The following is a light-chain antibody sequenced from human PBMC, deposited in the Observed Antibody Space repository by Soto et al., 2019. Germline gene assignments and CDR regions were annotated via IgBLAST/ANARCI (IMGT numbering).Light chain of an antibody. J-gene: IGKJ4*01. V-gene: IGKV3-20*01. CDR3: QQYNSWPLT. Sequence: DIVLTQSPGTLSLSPGERGTLSCRASQSVSSSYLAWYQQKPGQAPRLLIYGASSRATGIPTRISGSGSGTEFTLTISSLQSEDFAVYYCQQYNSWPLTFGGGTKVDI. CDR2: GAS. CDR1: QSVSSSY.